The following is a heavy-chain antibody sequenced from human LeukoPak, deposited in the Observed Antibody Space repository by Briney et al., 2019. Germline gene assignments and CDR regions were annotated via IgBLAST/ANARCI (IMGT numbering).Heavy chain of an antibody. D-gene: IGHD5-18*01. J-gene: IGHJ4*02. Sequence: PGGSLRLSCAASGLTFRRSAMHWVRQAPGKGLEWVAVISYDGRNKYYADYAKGRFTISRDNSKNTLYLQMSSLRTEDTAVYYCARDAYGLDTDMVSTNFDYWGQGALVTVSS. CDR2: ISYDGRNK. V-gene: IGHV3-30*04. CDR3: ARDAYGLDTDMVSTNFDY. CDR1: GLTFRRSA.